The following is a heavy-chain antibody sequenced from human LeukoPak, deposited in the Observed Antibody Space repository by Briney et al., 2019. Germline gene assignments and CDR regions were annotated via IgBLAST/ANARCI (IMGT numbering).Heavy chain of an antibody. J-gene: IGHJ4*02. D-gene: IGHD3-3*01. CDR3: AREGGFYRPLDY. CDR1: GXTFNSYSM. CDR2: VHLDGRT. Sequence: PGGSLRLSCAASGXTFNSYSMNWVRQPPGKGLEWIGEVHLDGRTNYNPSLKSRLIMSVDLPENHISLKLTSVTAADTAVYYCAREGGFYRPLDYSGQGTLVTVSS. V-gene: IGHV4-4*02.